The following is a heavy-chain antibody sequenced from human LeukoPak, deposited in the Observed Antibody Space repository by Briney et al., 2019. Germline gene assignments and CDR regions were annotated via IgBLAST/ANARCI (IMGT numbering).Heavy chain of an antibody. V-gene: IGHV4-34*01. CDR2: INHSGST. CDR1: GGSFSGYY. CDR3: ARLRITMVRGDQTFDY. J-gene: IGHJ4*02. D-gene: IGHD3-10*01. Sequence: PSETLSLTCAVYGGSFSGYYWSWIRQPPGKGLEWIGEINHSGSTNYNPSLKSRVTISVDTSKNQFSLKLSSVTAADTAVYYCARLRITMVRGDQTFDYWGQGTLVTVSS.